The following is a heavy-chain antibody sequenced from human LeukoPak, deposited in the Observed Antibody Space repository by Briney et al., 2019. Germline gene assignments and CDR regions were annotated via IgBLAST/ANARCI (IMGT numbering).Heavy chain of an antibody. V-gene: IGHV3-74*01. CDR1: GFTFSNYW. CDR3: ARGPGSSGGAYVGDY. D-gene: IGHD3-22*01. J-gene: IGHJ4*01. Sequence: GGSLRLSCAASGFTFSNYWMHWVRQVPGKGLVWVSRSDGGGSSTSYADSVKGRFSISRDNAKSILYLQMNSLRAEDTAVYYCARGPGSSGGAYVGDYWGHGTLVTVSS. CDR2: SDGGGSST.